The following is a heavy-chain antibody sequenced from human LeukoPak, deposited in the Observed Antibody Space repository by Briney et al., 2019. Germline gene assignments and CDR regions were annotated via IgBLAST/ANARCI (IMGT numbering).Heavy chain of an antibody. CDR1: GFTFTKYW. Sequence: GDSLRLSCAASGFTFTKYWMTWVRQAPGKGLEWVGNIKQDGSDKNYMDSVKGRFTISRDNSKNTVYLQVNSLRAEDTAVYFCARDPERAFDIWGQGTMVTVSS. D-gene: IGHD1-1*01. V-gene: IGHV3-7*01. CDR3: ARDPERAFDI. J-gene: IGHJ3*02. CDR2: IKQDGSDK.